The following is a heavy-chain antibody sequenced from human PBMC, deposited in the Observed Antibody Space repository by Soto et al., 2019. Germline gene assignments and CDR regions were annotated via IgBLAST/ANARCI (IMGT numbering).Heavy chain of an antibody. CDR2: MSSRSSTI. D-gene: IGHD2-15*01. CDR3: ETDRGGFCSGGSCSYYGMDY. CDR1: GFTFASYE. Sequence: AGGSLRPSCAAPGFTFASYEMNWGRQAPGKGREWVSQMSSRSSTIYYAVSAKGRFTNSRDNAKNSLYQQMNSLRAEDTAVYYCETDRGGFCSGGSCSYYGMDYWGQGTTVTVSS. V-gene: IGHV3-48*03. J-gene: IGHJ6*02.